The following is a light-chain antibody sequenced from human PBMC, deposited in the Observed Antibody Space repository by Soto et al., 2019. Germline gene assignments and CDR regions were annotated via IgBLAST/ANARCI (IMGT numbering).Light chain of an antibody. J-gene: IGLJ1*01. CDR3: SSYTSSTNYV. Sequence: QSVLTQPPSVSGSPGQSVTISCTGTSTDFVSYNRVSWYQQPPGTAPKLIIYEVSYRPSGISNRFSGSKSGNTASLTISGLQAEDEADYYCSSYTSSTNYVFGPGTKVTVL. CDR2: EVS. CDR1: STDFVSYNR. V-gene: IGLV2-18*02.